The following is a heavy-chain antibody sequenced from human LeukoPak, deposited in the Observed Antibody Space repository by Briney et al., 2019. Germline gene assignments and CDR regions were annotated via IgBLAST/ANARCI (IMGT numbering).Heavy chain of an antibody. J-gene: IGHJ4*02. CDR3: ARGPGYYDILTGYYSTLDY. D-gene: IGHD3-9*01. Sequence: ASVKVSCKASGYTFTSYDINWVRQATGQGLEWMGWMNPNSGNTGYAQKFQGRVTMTRNTSISTAYMELRSLRSDDTAVYYCARGPGYYDILTGYYSTLDYWGQGTLVTVSS. CDR2: MNPNSGNT. V-gene: IGHV1-8*01. CDR1: GYTFTSYD.